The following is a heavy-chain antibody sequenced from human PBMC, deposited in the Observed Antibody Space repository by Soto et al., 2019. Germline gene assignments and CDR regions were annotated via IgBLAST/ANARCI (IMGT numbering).Heavy chain of an antibody. CDR2: ISYDGSNK. D-gene: IGHD6-6*01. CDR1: GFTFSSYA. J-gene: IGHJ6*02. Sequence: QVQLVESGGGVVQPGRSLRLSCAASGFTFSSYAMHWVRQAPGKGLEWVAVISYDGSNKYYADSVKGRFTISRDNSKNTLYLQVNSLRAEDTAVYYCAREYSSSATHHKFYYYYYYGMDVWGQGTTVTVSS. CDR3: AREYSSSATHHKFYYYYYYGMDV. V-gene: IGHV3-30-3*01.